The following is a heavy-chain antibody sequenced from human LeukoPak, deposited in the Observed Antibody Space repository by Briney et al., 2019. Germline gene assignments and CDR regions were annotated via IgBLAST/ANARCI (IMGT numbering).Heavy chain of an antibody. Sequence: ASVKVSCKASGYTFTGYYMHWVRQAPGQGLEWMGWINPNSGGTNYAQKFQGRVTMTRDTSISTAYMELSRLRSDDTAVYYCARVGSSWYNWFDPWGQGTLVTVSS. CDR1: GYTFTGYY. D-gene: IGHD6-13*01. V-gene: IGHV1-2*02. CDR3: ARVGSSWYNWFDP. J-gene: IGHJ5*02. CDR2: INPNSGGT.